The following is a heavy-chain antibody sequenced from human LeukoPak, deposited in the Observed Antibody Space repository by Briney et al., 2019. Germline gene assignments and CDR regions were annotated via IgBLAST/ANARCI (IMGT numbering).Heavy chain of an antibody. D-gene: IGHD4-11*01. CDR3: TKGGPTVTKASNSGEGYFDL. V-gene: IGHV3-23*01. Sequence: GGSLRLSCAATGFTFSSYALSWVRHAPGKGLECVSGISATGCSTYHAASVKGRFTFSRDNSKNTLYLQMNCLRAEDTAVYYCTKGGPTVTKASNSGEGYFDLWGRGTLVTVSS. J-gene: IGHJ2*01. CDR2: ISATGCST. CDR1: GFTFSSYA.